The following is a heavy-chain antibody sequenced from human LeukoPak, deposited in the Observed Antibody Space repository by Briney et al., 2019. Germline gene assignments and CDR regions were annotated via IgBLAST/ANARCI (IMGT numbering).Heavy chain of an antibody. J-gene: IGHJ4*02. CDR1: GYSFTTFW. CDR3: ARRGPVAENGYYFDS. Sequence: GESLNISSKGSGYSFTTFWIGWVRPMPGKGVEWMEIIYPGDSDTRYGPSFQGQVTISVDRSISTAYLKWSSLKASDTAIYYCARRGPVAENGYYFDSWGQGTLVTVSS. D-gene: IGHD2-15*01. V-gene: IGHV5-51*01. CDR2: IYPGDSDT.